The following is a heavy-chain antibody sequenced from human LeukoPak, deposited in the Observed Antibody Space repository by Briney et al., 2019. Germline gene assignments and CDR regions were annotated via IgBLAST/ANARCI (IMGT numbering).Heavy chain of an antibody. Sequence: SETLSLTCTVSSASISSSPYYWGWIRQSPGKGLEWIGSISYSGTTYYNPSLKSRVTISVDTSKNHFSLKLTSVTAADTAVYYCAANSADYNTLGSSYKVWGQGTLVTVSS. CDR3: AANSADYNTLGSSYKV. J-gene: IGHJ4*02. D-gene: IGHD3-10*01. V-gene: IGHV4-39*02. CDR1: SASISSSPYY. CDR2: ISYSGTT.